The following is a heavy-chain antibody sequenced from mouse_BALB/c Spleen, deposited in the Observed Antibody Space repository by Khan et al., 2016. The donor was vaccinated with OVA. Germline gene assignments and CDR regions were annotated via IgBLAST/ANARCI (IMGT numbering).Heavy chain of an antibody. CDR3: VREGYYGNYRAWFAY. CDR2: IYPGNVNT. CDR1: GYTFTNYY. J-gene: IGHJ3*01. V-gene: IGHV1S56*01. D-gene: IGHD2-1*01. Sequence: QVQLKASGPELVKPGASVRISCKASGYTFTNYYIYWVKQRPGQGLEWIGWIYPGNVNTRYNEKFKGKANLTADKSSSTAYMQLSSLTSEDSAVYFGVREGYYGNYRAWFAYWGQGTLVTVSA.